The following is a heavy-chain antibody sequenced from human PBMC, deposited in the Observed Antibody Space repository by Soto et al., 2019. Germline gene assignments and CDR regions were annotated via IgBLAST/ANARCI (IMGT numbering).Heavy chain of an antibody. D-gene: IGHD6-13*01. CDR3: TRHEGGAAADRPLDY. CDR1: GGSLSGYY. V-gene: IGHV4-34*01. Sequence: PSETLSLTCAVYGGSLSGYYWSWIRQPPGKGLEWIGEINHSGSTNYNPSLKSRVTISVDTSKNQFSLKLSSVTAADTAIYYCTRHEGGAAADRPLDYWGQGTLVTVSS. J-gene: IGHJ4*02. CDR2: INHSGST.